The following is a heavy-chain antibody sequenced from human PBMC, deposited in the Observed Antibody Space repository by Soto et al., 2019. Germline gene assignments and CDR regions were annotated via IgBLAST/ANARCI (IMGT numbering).Heavy chain of an antibody. Sequence: GASVKVSCKASGGTFSSYAISWVRQAPGQGLEWMGGIIPIFGTANYAQKFQGRVTITADESTSTAYMELSSLRSEDTAVYYCARGHTIFGVAHNYYYGMDVCGQGTTVTVYS. CDR3: ARGHTIFGVAHNYYYGMDV. CDR2: IIPIFGTA. J-gene: IGHJ6*02. V-gene: IGHV1-69*13. D-gene: IGHD3-3*01. CDR1: GGTFSSYA.